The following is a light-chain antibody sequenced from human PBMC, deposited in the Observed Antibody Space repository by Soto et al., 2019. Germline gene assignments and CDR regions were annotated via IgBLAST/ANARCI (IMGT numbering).Light chain of an antibody. CDR1: SGHSSYA. Sequence: QLVLTQSPSASASLGASVKLTCTLSSGHSSYAIAWHQQQPEKGPRYLMKVNSDGSHSNGDGIPDRFSGSSSGAERYLTISSLQSEDEADYYCQTWGTGIVVFGGGTKLTVL. CDR3: QTWGTGIVV. J-gene: IGLJ2*01. V-gene: IGLV4-69*01. CDR2: VNSDGSH.